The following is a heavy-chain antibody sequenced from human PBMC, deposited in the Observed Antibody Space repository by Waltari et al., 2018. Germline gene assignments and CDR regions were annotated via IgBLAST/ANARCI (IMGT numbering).Heavy chain of an antibody. CDR1: GGSFGSFW. CDR3: ARHRHPGHSFDI. D-gene: IGHD3-16*02. CDR2: RDQSDHP. Sequence: QVQLQQWGAGVLKPSETLSLTCVVNGGSFGSFWWSWIRQPPGKGLQWIGERDQSDHPNYKPSLTSCVTISIDTSKNQFYLNLRSVAAADTAVYYCARHRHPGHSFDIWGQGASVLVSS. J-gene: IGHJ3*02. V-gene: IGHV4-34*02.